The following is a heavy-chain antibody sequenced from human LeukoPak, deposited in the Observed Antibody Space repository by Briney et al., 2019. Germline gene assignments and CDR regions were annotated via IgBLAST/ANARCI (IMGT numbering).Heavy chain of an antibody. V-gene: IGHV4-59*01. D-gene: IGHD3-3*01. CDR2: IYYSGST. Sequence: SETLSLTCTVSGGSISSYYWSWIRQPPGKGLEWIGYIYYSGSTNYNPSLKSRVTISVDTSKNQFSLKLSSVTAADTAVYYCARGHNDLNSWGQGTLVTVSS. CDR3: ARGHNDLNS. J-gene: IGHJ4*02. CDR1: GGSISSYY.